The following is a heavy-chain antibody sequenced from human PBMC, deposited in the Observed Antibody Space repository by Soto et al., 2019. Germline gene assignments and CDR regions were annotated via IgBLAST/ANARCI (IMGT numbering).Heavy chain of an antibody. CDR2: IKQDGSEK. V-gene: IGHV3-7*01. CDR3: ARGLTGSGSYMAYYYYYYYMDV. Sequence: GGSLRLSCAASGFTFSSYWMSWVRQAPGKGLEWVANIKQDGSEKYYVDSVKGRFTISRDNAKNSLYLQMNSLRAEDTAVYYCARGLTGSGSYMAYYYYYYYMDVWGKGTTVTVSS. D-gene: IGHD3-10*01. J-gene: IGHJ6*03. CDR1: GFTFSSYW.